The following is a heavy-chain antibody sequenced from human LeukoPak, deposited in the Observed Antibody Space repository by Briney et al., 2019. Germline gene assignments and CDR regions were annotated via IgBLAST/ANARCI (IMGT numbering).Heavy chain of an antibody. CDR3: ARDRDYGDDECFFDY. J-gene: IGHJ4*02. V-gene: IGHV1-69*13. CDR1: GGTFSSYA. CDR2: IIPIFGTA. D-gene: IGHD4-17*01. Sequence: GASVKVSCKASGGTFSSYAISWVRQAPGQGLELMGGIIPIFGTANYAQKFQGRVTITADESTSTAYMELSSLRSEDTAVYYCARDRDYGDDECFFDYWGQGTLVTVSS.